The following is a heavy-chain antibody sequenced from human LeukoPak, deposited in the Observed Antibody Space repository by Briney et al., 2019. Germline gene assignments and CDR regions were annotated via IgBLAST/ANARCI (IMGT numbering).Heavy chain of an antibody. CDR3: ARGGYPHAFDI. Sequence: GASVKVSCKASGGTFSSYAISWVRQAPGQGLEWMGGIIPIFGTANYAQKFQGRVTITADKSTSTAYMELSSLRAEDTALYYCARGGYPHAFDIWGQGTMVSVSS. CDR2: IIPIFGTA. V-gene: IGHV1-69*06. D-gene: IGHD5-18*01. J-gene: IGHJ3*02. CDR1: GGTFSSYA.